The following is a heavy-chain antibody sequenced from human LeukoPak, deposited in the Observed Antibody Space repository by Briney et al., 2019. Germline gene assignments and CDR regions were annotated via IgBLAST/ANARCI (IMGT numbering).Heavy chain of an antibody. J-gene: IGHJ4*02. D-gene: IGHD2-21*02. CDR1: GFTFSNYA. CDR3: VREDTPATANY. V-gene: IGHV3-23*01. CDR2: ISGSGVNT. Sequence: QAGGSLRLSCAASGFTFSNYAMSWVRQAPGKGLEWVSAISGSGVNTYHADSVKGRFTISRDNSKDTLFLQMHSLRPGDTAVYYCVREDTPATANYWGQGTLVTISS.